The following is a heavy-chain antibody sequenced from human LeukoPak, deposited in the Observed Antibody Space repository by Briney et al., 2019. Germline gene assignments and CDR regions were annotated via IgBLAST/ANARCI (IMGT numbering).Heavy chain of an antibody. CDR1: GFTFSSYA. J-gene: IGHJ6*03. V-gene: IGHV3-23*01. CDR2: ISGSGGST. CDR3: AKCGSSLFQFYYYYCYMDV. Sequence: GGSLRLSCAASGFTFSSYAMSWVRQAPGKGLEWVSAISGSGGSTYYADSVKGRFTISRDNSKNTLYLQMNSLRAEDTAVYYCAKCGSSLFQFYYYYCYMDVWGKGTTVTVSS. D-gene: IGHD3-3*02.